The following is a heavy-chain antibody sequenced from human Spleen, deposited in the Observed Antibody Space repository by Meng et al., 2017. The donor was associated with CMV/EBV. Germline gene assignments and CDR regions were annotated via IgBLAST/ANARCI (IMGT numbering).Heavy chain of an antibody. CDR3: ARDHIVSGQGIS. CDR1: GDSINNHYY. D-gene: IGHD2-21*01. CDR2: SDFSRTT. V-gene: IGHV4-39*07. J-gene: IGHJ5*02. Sequence: QLQLQEAGPGLVKPSETLSLTCAVPGDSINNHYYWGWIRQPPGKGLEWIGSSDFSRTTHYNPSLKSRVTMSADTSKNHFSLSLNSVTAADTAVYYCARDHIVSGQGISWGQGTLVTVSS.